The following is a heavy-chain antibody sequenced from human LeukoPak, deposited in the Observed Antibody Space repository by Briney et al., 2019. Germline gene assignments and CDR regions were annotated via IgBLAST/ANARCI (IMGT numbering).Heavy chain of an antibody. CDR3: ARAIQYQLPHGDRFDY. V-gene: IGHV3-7*01. J-gene: IGHJ4*02. CDR2: IKQDGSEK. D-gene: IGHD2-2*01. Sequence: GGSLRLSCAASGFTFSSYWMSWVRQAPGKGLEWVANIKQDGSEKYYVDSVKGRFTISRDNAKNSLYLQMNSLRAEDTAVYYCARAIQYQLPHGDRFDYWGQGTLVTVSS. CDR1: GFTFSSYW.